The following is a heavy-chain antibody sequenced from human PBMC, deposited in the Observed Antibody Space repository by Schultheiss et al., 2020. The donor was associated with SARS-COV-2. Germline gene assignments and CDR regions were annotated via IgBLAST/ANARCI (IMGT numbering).Heavy chain of an antibody. CDR2: IIPIFGIA. D-gene: IGHD2-21*02. V-gene: IGHV1-69*13. CDR1: GYTFIGYY. J-gene: IGHJ4*02. Sequence: SVKVSCKASGYTFIGYYMHWVRQAPGQGLEWMGRIIPIFGIANYAQKFQGRVTITADESTSTAYMELSRLRSDDTAVYYCARRAGGGDCFDYWGQGTLVTVSS. CDR3: ARRAGGGDCFDY.